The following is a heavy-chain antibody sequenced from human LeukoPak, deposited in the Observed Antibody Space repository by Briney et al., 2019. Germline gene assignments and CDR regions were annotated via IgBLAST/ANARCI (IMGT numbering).Heavy chain of an antibody. CDR3: ARKGRRDGYNARAFDY. Sequence: SQTLSLTCTVSGGSISSGSYYWGWIRQPAGKGLEWIGRIYISGSTNYNPSLKSRVTISVDTSRNQFSLKLSSVTAADTAVYYCARKGRRDGYNARAFDYWGQGTLVTVSS. CDR1: GGSISSGSYY. V-gene: IGHV4-61*02. D-gene: IGHD5-24*01. J-gene: IGHJ4*02. CDR2: IYISGST.